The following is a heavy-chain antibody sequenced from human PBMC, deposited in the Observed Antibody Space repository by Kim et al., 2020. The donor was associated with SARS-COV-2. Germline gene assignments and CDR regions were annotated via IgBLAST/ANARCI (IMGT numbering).Heavy chain of an antibody. Sequence: AGSVKGRFTISRDNSKNTLYLQMNSLRADDTAVYYCAKTIVVVVAAKFDYWGQGTLVTVSS. D-gene: IGHD2-15*01. J-gene: IGHJ4*02. V-gene: IGHV3-23*01. CDR3: AKTIVVVVAAKFDY.